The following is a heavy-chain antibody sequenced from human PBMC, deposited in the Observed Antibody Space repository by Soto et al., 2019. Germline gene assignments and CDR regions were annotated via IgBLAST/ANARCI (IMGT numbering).Heavy chain of an antibody. D-gene: IGHD1-26*01. Sequence: PSETLSLTCTVYGGSISSYYWGWIRHPPGKGLEWIGYIYYSGSTNYNPSPKSRVTISVDTSKNQFSLKLSSVTAAATAVYYCARAHSGSYPDYWGQGTLVTVSS. CDR3: ARAHSGSYPDY. CDR1: GGSISSYY. V-gene: IGHV4-59*01. CDR2: IYYSGST. J-gene: IGHJ4*02.